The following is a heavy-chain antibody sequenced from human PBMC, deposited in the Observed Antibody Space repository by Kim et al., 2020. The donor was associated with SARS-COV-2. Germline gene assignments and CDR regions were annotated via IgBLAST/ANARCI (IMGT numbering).Heavy chain of an antibody. Sequence: ETLSLTCTVSGGSISGYYWSWIRQPPGKGLEWIGYFYYTGSTNYNPSLKSRVTISVDTSKNQFSLELTSVTAADTAVYYCARGHIGGRADYWGQGTLVTVSS. CDR1: GGSISGYY. J-gene: IGHJ4*02. CDR3: ARGHIGGRADY. CDR2: FYYTGST. V-gene: IGHV4-59*08.